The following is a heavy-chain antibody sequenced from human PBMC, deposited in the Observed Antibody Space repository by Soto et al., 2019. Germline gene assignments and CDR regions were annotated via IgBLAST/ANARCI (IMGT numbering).Heavy chain of an antibody. CDR1: GFTFSSYA. CDR3: GRGWDGVVNSISFYY. CDR2: ISYDGSNK. J-gene: IGHJ4*02. D-gene: IGHD2-21*01. V-gene: IGHV3-30-3*01. Sequence: QVQLVESGGGVVQPGRSLRLSCAASGFTFSSYAMHWVRQAPGKGLEWVAVISYDGSNKYYADSVKGRFTISRDNSKNTVYLEMNRLRAEEKAVYYWGRGWDGVVNSISFYYWGQGTLVTVSS.